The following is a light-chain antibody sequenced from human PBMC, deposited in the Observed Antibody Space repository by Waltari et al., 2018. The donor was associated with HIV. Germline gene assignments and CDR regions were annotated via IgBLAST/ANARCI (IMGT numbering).Light chain of an antibody. CDR2: KTS. Sequence: IQMTQSPSSLAAFVGDRVTISCRASQSVIAWLAWYQQNTGNAPKLLIYKTSTVKSGVTPRFSGSGAGTEVTLTIGSPQTDDSEVFYCKQSSRHFPFGPGTKLE. J-gene: IGKJ2*01. V-gene: IGKV1-5*03. CDR3: KQSSRHFP. CDR1: QSVIAW.